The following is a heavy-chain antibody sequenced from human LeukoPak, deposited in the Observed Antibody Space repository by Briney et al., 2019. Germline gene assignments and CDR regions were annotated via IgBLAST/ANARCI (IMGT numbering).Heavy chain of an antibody. CDR3: AREPTTVTTSLYFGY. CDR2: ISYDGSNK. V-gene: IGHV3-30*04. J-gene: IGHJ4*02. Sequence: QSGGSLRLSCAASGFTFSSSAMSWVRQAPGKGLEWVAVISYDGSNKYYADSVKGRFTISRDNSKNTLYLQMNSLRAEDTAVYYCAREPTTVTTSLYFGYWGQGTLVTVSS. CDR1: GFTFSSSA. D-gene: IGHD4-17*01.